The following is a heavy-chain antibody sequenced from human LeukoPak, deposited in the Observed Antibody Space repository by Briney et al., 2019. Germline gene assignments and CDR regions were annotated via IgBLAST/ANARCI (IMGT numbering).Heavy chain of an antibody. CDR3: ARSRADILEWYKTYYFDY. Sequence: ASVKVSCKASGYTFTSYGISWVRQAPGQGLEWMGWISAYNGNTNYAQKLQGRVTMTTDTSTSTAYMELRSLRSDDTAVYYGARSRADILEWYKTYYFDYWGQGTLVTVSS. CDR2: ISAYNGNT. CDR1: GYTFTSYG. J-gene: IGHJ4*02. V-gene: IGHV1-18*01. D-gene: IGHD3-3*01.